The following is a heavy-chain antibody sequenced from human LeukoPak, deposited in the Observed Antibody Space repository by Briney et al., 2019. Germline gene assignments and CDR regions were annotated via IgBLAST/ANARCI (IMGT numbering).Heavy chain of an antibody. CDR3: ARHFRRDYPDSGSSQYFHYIDV. Sequence: PSETLSLTCAVSGGSMSDHYWSWHRQTPGTTLEWIGYIYATGNTNYSPSLKGRVTISLDTSKNHFSLRLRSVTAADTALYYCARHFRRDYPDSGSSQYFHYIDVWGKGTTVVVSS. CDR1: GGSMSDHY. D-gene: IGHD3-10*01. CDR2: IYATGNT. J-gene: IGHJ6*03. V-gene: IGHV4-4*09.